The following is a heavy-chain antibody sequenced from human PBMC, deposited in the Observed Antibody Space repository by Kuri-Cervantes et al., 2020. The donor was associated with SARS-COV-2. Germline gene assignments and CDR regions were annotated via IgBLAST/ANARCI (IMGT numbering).Heavy chain of an antibody. D-gene: IGHD3-3*01. Sequence: GESLKISCAASGFTFSSYDMSWVRQAPGKGLEWVSAISGSGSSTYYADSVKGRFTISRDNSKNTLYLQMNSLRAEDTAVYYCAREGVLEWLLLGTFGMDVWGQGTTVTVSS. CDR2: ISGSGSST. V-gene: IGHV3-23*01. CDR3: AREGVLEWLLLGTFGMDV. J-gene: IGHJ6*02. CDR1: GFTFSSYD.